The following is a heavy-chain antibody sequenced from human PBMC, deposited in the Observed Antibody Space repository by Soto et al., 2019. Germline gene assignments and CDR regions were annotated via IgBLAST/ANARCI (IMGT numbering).Heavy chain of an antibody. J-gene: IGHJ5*02. D-gene: IGHD3-10*01. CDR3: AGARSPYYYYGSGTIGYVDNWFDP. V-gene: IGHV4-30-4*01. CDR1: GGSISSGDYY. CDR2: IYYSGST. Sequence: SETLSLTCTVSGGSISSGDYYWSWIRQPPGKGLEGIGYIYYSGSTYYNPSLKSRVTISVDTSKNQFSLKLSSVTAADTAVYYCAGARSPYYYYGSGTIGYVDNWFDPWGQGTLVTVSS.